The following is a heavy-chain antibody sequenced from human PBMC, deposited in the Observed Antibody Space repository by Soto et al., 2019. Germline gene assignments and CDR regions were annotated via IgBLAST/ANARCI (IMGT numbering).Heavy chain of an antibody. CDR3: AKGGGATHYYYYGMDV. J-gene: IGHJ6*02. V-gene: IGHV3-23*01. Sequence: EVQLLESGGGLVQPGGSLRLSCAASGFTFSSYAMSWVRQAPGKGLELVSAISGSGGSTYYADSVKGRFTISRDNSKNTLYLQMNSLRAEDTAVYYCAKGGGATHYYYYGMDVWGQGTTVTVSS. D-gene: IGHD1-26*01. CDR2: ISGSGGST. CDR1: GFTFSSYA.